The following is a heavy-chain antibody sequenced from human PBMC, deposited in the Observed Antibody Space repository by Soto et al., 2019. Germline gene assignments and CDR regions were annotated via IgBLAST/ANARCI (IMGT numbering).Heavy chain of an antibody. V-gene: IGHV3-30-3*01. CDR3: ARDEGIAVAGYYLFDY. Sequence: PGGSLRLSCAASGFTFSSYAMHWVRQAPGKGLEWVAVISYDGSNKYYADSVKGRFTISRDNSKNTLYLQMNSLRAEDTAVYYCARDEGIAVAGYYLFDYWGQGTLVTVSS. CDR1: GFTFSSYA. D-gene: IGHD6-19*01. J-gene: IGHJ4*02. CDR2: ISYDGSNK.